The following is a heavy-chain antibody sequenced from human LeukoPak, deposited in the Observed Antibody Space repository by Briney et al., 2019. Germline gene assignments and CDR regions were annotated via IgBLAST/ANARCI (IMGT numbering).Heavy chain of an antibody. CDR2: INPNSGGT. V-gene: IGHV1-2*02. CDR1: GYTFTGYY. J-gene: IGHJ5*02. CDR3: ARMYSSTDDYNWFDP. D-gene: IGHD6-13*01. Sequence: ASVKVSCKASGYTFTGYYMHWVRQAPGQGLEWMGWINPNSGGTNYAQKFQGRVTMTRDTSISTAYMELSRLRSDDTAVYYCARMYSSTDDYNWFDPWGQGTLVTVSS.